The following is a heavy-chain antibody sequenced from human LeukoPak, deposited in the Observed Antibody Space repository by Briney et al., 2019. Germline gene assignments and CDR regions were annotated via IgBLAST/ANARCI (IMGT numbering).Heavy chain of an antibody. J-gene: IGHJ6*02. D-gene: IGHD3-10*01. CDR1: SDMFTNYG. CDR3: ARDDPLLRGIIISNSHDYHGMDV. Sequence: ASVKISCKASSDMFTNYGISWVRQAPGQGLEWLGWISAYNGHTKIAQKFQGRVTLTTDTSTRTAYMELRSLTSDDTAVYHCARDDPLLRGIIISNSHDYHGMDVWGQGTTVNV. CDR2: ISAYNGHT. V-gene: IGHV1-18*01.